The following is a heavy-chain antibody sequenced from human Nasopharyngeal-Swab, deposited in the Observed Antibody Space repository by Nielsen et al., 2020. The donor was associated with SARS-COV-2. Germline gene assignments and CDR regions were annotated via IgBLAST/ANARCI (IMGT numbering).Heavy chain of an antibody. V-gene: IGHV4-39*07. CDR3: ARGGYSSGWVVY. CDR2: IYHSGST. J-gene: IGHJ4*02. D-gene: IGHD6-19*01. CDR1: GDSITSGSFY. Sequence: SETLSLTCTVSGDSITSGSFYWGWIRQPPGKGLEWIGSIYHSGSTYYNPSLKSRVTISVDTSKNQFSLKLSSVTAADTAVYYCARGGYSSGWVVYWGQGTLVTVSS.